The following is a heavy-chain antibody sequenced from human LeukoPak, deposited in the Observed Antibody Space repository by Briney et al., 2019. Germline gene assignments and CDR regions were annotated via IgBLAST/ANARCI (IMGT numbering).Heavy chain of an antibody. D-gene: IGHD2-2*01. CDR3: ARHQYCSSTSCYSIDY. CDR2: IYYSGST. J-gene: IGHJ4*02. CDR1: GGSFSGYY. V-gene: IGHV4-34*01. Sequence: SETLSLTCAVYGGSFSGYYWSWIRQPPGKGLEWIGSIYYSGSTYYNPSLKSRVTISVDTSKNQFSLKLSSVTAADTAVYYCARHQYCSSTSCYSIDYWGQGTLVTVSS.